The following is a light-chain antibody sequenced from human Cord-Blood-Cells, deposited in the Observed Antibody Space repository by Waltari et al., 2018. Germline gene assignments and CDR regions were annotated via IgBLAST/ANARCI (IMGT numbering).Light chain of an antibody. CDR1: QDISNY. CDR2: DAS. V-gene: IGKV1-33*01. Sequence: DIQMTQSPSSLSASVGDRVTITCQASQDISNYLNWYQQKPGKAPKLLIYDASNLETGVTSRFSGSGSGTDFTFTSSSLQPEDIATYCCQQYDNLPLFGPGTKVDIK. J-gene: IGKJ3*01. CDR3: QQYDNLPL.